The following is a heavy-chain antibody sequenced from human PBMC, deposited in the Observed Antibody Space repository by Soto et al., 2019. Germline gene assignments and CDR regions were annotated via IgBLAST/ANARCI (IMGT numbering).Heavy chain of an antibody. CDR1: GYTFTSYD. J-gene: IGHJ6*03. D-gene: IGHD3-10*01. Sequence: GASVKVSCKASGYTFTSYDINWVRQATGQGLEWVGWMNPNSGNTGYAQKFQGRVTMTRNTSISTAYMELSSLRSEDTAVYYCARGGNGSGSYFFPYYYYYMDVWGKGTTVTVSS. CDR2: MNPNSGNT. CDR3: ARGGNGSGSYFFPYYYYYMDV. V-gene: IGHV1-8*01.